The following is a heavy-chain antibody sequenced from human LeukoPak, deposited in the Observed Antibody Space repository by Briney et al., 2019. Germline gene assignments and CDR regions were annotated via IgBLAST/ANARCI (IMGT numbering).Heavy chain of an antibody. V-gene: IGHV4-38-2*02. CDR1: GYSISSGYY. CDR2: IYHSGST. CDR3: ARDRDGYNGALFY. Sequence: SETLSLTCTVSGYSISSGYYWGWIRQPPGKGLEWIGSIYHSGSTYYNPSLKSRVTISVDTSKNQFSLKLSSVTAADTAVYYCARDRDGYNGALFYWGQGTLVTVSS. J-gene: IGHJ4*02. D-gene: IGHD5-24*01.